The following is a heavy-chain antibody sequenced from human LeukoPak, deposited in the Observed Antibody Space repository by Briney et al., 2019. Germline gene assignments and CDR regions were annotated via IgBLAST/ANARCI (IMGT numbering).Heavy chain of an antibody. J-gene: IGHJ6*03. Sequence: GGSLRLSCAASGFTFSSYWMHWVRQAPGKGLVWVSRINSDGSSTSYADSVKGRFTISRDNAKNTLYLQMNSLRAEDTAVYYCARVHFCSSTSCYTAWYYYMDVWGKGTTVTVSS. CDR1: GFTFSSYW. CDR2: INSDGSST. CDR3: ARVHFCSSTSCYTAWYYYMDV. D-gene: IGHD2-2*02. V-gene: IGHV3-74*01.